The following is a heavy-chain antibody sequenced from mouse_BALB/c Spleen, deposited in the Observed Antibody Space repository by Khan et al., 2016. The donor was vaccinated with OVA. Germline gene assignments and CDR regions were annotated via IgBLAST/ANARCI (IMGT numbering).Heavy chain of an antibody. D-gene: IGHD2-13*01. CDR2: ISVGGSYI. Sequence: EVELVESGGGLVKPGGSLKLSCAASGFTFSDYYMYWVRQTPEKRLGGLATISVGGSYIYFPASVNVRVTISRDDAKNNLYLQMSSLKSEDTAMYYCARGYYGDPFAYWGQGTLVTISA. CDR3: ARGYYGDPFAY. V-gene: IGHV5-4*02. J-gene: IGHJ3*01. CDR1: GFTFSDYY.